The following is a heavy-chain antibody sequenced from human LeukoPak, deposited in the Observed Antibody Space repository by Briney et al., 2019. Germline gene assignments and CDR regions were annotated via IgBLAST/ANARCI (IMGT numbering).Heavy chain of an antibody. V-gene: IGHV3-7*01. CDR1: GFTFSSYW. D-gene: IGHD2-2*01. CDR3: ARDGPQYLDCSSTSCYSDY. J-gene: IGHJ4*02. CDR2: IKQDGSEK. Sequence: GGSLRLSCAASGFTFSSYWISWVRQAPGKGLEWVANIKQDGSEKYYVDSVMGRFTISRDNAKNSLYLQMNSLRAEDTAVYYCARDGPQYLDCSSTSCYSDYWGQGTLVTVSS.